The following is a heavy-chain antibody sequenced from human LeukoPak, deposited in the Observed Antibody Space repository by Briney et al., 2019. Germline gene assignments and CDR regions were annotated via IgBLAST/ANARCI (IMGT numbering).Heavy chain of an antibody. V-gene: IGHV4-4*09. CDR3: ANSYDGKIVPFDN. CDR2: IYSSGNT. D-gene: IGHD4-23*01. CDR1: GASITNSY. J-gene: IGHJ4*02. Sequence: PSETLSLTCTVSGASITNSYWNWVRQPPGKGLEWIGYIYSSGNTNYNPSLKSRVTISLDVSKNQFSLKLTSVTAADTAVCYCANSYDGKIVPFDNWGQGALVAVSS.